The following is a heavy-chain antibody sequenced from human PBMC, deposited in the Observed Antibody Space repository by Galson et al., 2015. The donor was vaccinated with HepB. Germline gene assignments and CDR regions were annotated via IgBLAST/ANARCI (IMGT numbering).Heavy chain of an antibody. D-gene: IGHD1-26*01. Sequence: SLRLSCAASGFTFSGYTMNWVRQAPGKGLEWVSYISSSSSYIYNADSVKGRFTISRDNAKNSLYLQMNSLRAEDTAVYYCARAGGSFFDYWGQGTLVTVSS. J-gene: IGHJ4*02. CDR3: ARAGGSFFDY. CDR2: ISSSSSYI. V-gene: IGHV3-21*05. CDR1: GFTFSGYT.